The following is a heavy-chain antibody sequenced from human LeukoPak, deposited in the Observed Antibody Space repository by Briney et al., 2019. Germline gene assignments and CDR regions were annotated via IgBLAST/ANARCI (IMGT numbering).Heavy chain of an antibody. CDR3: ARGTYYYVSSGYYYGWFDP. V-gene: IGHV3-7*01. CDR1: GFTFSSYW. D-gene: IGHD3-22*01. CDR2: IKQDGSEK. Sequence: GGSLRLSCAASGFTFSSYWMSWVRQAPGKGLEWVANIKQDGSEKYYVDSVKGRFTISRDNAKNSLYLQMNSLRAEDTAVYYCARGTYYYVSSGYYYGWFDPWGQGTLVTVSS. J-gene: IGHJ5*02.